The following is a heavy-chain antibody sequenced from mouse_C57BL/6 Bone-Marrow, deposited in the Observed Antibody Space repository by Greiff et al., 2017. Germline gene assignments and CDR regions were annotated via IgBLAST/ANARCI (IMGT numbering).Heavy chain of an antibody. CDR2: ISDGGSYT. CDR1: GFTFSSYA. V-gene: IGHV5-4*01. CDR3: ARDFDAMDY. J-gene: IGHJ4*01. Sequence: EVQLVESGGGLVKPGGSLKLSCAASGFTFSSYAMSWVRQTPEKRLEWVATISDGGSYTYYPDNVKGRFTISRDNAKNNLYLQMSHLKSEDTAMYYCARDFDAMDYWGQGTAVTVFS.